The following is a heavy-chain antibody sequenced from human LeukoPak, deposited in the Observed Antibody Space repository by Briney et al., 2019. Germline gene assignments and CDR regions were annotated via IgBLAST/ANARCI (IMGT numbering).Heavy chain of an antibody. J-gene: IGHJ4*02. V-gene: IGHV1-3*01. D-gene: IGHD3-16*02. CDR2: INAGNGNT. Sequence: ASVKVSCKVSGYTLTESSMHWVRQAPGQRLEWMGWINAGNGNTKYSQKFQGRVTITRDTSASTAYMELSSLRSEDTAVYYCARDGDYVWGSYRYSYYFDYWGQGTLVTVSS. CDR3: ARDGDYVWGSYRYSYYFDY. CDR1: GYTLTESS.